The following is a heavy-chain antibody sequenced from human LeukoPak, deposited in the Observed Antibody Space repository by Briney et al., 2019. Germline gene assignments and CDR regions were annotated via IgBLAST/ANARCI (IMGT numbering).Heavy chain of an antibody. D-gene: IGHD6-13*01. CDR2: ISNSGGYT. Sequence: GGSLRLSCAASGFTFSSYDINWVRQAPGKGLEWVSGISNSGGYTYYADSVKGRFTISRDNSRNTVYLLMNSLRAEDTAVYYCEAQAAGPRNFGYWGQGTLVTVSS. CDR3: EAQAAGPRNFGY. V-gene: IGHV3-23*01. J-gene: IGHJ4*02. CDR1: GFTFSSYD.